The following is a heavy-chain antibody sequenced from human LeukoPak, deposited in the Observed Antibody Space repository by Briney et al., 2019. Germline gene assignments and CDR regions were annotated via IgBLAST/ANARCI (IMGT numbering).Heavy chain of an antibody. D-gene: IGHD3-3*01. J-gene: IGHJ5*02. Sequence: GASVKVSCKASGYTFTSYDINWVRQATGQGLESMGWMNPNSGNTGYAQKFQGRVTMTRNTSISTAYMELSSLRSEDTAVYYCARGGYDFWSGYPWFDPWGQGTLVTVSS. V-gene: IGHV1-8*01. CDR2: MNPNSGNT. CDR3: ARGGYDFWSGYPWFDP. CDR1: GYTFTSYD.